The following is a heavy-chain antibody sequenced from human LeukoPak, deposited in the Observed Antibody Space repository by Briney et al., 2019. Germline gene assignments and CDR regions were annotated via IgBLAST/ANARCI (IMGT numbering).Heavy chain of an antibody. J-gene: IGHJ4*02. CDR2: IAPDGSTQ. V-gene: IGHV3-7*01. CDR1: GVTFSLYS. CDR3: ARVIGGAIDH. Sequence: PGGSLRLSCAASGVTFSLYSMTWVRQAPGKGLEWVANIAPDGSTQNYVDSLEGRFTISRDNPKNSLYLQMHSLRAGDAAVYYCARVIGGAIDHWGQGTLVTVSS. D-gene: IGHD1-26*01.